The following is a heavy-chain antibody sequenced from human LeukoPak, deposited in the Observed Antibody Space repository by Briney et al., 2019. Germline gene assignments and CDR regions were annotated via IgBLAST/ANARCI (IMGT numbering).Heavy chain of an antibody. D-gene: IGHD3-22*01. Sequence: GGSLRLSCAASGFTFSSYEMNWVRQAPGKGLEWVSYISSSGSTIYYADSVKGRFTISRDNSKNTLYLQMNSLRAEDTAVYYCAKDFTRTGYYYDSSGYYPDYWGQGTLVTVSS. V-gene: IGHV3-48*03. CDR1: GFTFSSYE. CDR3: AKDFTRTGYYYDSSGYYPDY. CDR2: ISSSGSTI. J-gene: IGHJ4*02.